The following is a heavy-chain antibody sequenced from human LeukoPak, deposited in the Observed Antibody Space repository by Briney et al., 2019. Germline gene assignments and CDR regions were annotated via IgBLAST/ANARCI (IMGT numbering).Heavy chain of an antibody. CDR3: ARDPLLRFLEWSPKYYFDY. D-gene: IGHD3-3*01. CDR1: GYTFTGYY. J-gene: IGHJ4*02. V-gene: IGHV1-2*02. Sequence: ASAKVSCKASGYTFTGYYMHWVRQAPGQGLEWMGWINPNSGGTNYAQKFQGRVTMTRDTSISTAYMELSRLRSDDTAVCYCARDPLLRFLEWSPKYYFDYWGQGTLVTVSS. CDR2: INPNSGGT.